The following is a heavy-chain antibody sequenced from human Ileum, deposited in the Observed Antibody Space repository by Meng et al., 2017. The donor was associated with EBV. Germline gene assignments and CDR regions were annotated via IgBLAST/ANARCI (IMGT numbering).Heavy chain of an antibody. CDR1: GYTFTGYY. Sequence: QVQLVQSGXEVKKXXXSVKVSCKASGYTFTGYYMHWLRQAPGQGLEWVGRITPSSGGTTYAQKFQGRVTMTRDTSISTAYMELSSLRSDDAAIYYCVRANLGSADYWGQGTLVTVSS. CDR3: VRANLGSADY. V-gene: IGHV1-2*06. J-gene: IGHJ4*02. D-gene: IGHD7-27*01. CDR2: ITPSSGGT.